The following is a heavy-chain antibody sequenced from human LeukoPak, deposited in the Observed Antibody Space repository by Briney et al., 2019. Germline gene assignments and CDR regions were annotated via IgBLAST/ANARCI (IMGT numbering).Heavy chain of an antibody. CDR2: IYTSGST. Sequence: SETLSLTCTVSGGSISSYYWSWIRQPAGKGLEWIGRIYTSGSTNYNPSLKSRVTISVDTSKNQFSLRLSSVTAADTAVYYCARGLHFLDPGAFDIWGQGTMDTVSS. J-gene: IGHJ3*02. CDR3: ARGLHFLDPGAFDI. V-gene: IGHV4-4*07. CDR1: GGSISSYY. D-gene: IGHD3/OR15-3a*01.